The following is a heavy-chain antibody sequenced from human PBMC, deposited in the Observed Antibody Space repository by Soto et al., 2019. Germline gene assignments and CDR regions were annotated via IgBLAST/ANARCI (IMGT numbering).Heavy chain of an antibody. J-gene: IGHJ4*02. D-gene: IGHD3-16*01. V-gene: IGHV3-53*01. CDR3: ARIEVSYTRGHPFDS. Sequence: PGGPLRLSCAVSGFTVSSNYMNWVRQAPGKGLEWVSVLYSGGNTYYADSVKGRFTISSDDSKNTLYLRMNSLRADDTAVYYCARIEVSYTRGHPFDSWGQGTLVTVSS. CDR1: GFTVSSNY. CDR2: LYSGGNT.